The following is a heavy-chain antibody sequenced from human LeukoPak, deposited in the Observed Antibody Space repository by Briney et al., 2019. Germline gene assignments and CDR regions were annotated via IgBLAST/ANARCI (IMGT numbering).Heavy chain of an antibody. CDR2: IYTSGST. CDR1: GGSISSGRYY. J-gene: IGHJ5*02. V-gene: IGHV4-61*02. D-gene: IGHD6-19*01. Sequence: SQTLSLTCTVSGGSISSGRYYWNWLRQPAGTGLEWLGRIYTSGSTNYNPSLRSRVTISVDTSKNQFSLQLNSVTPEDTAVYYCARGAVAGLKNWFDPWGQGTLVTVSS. CDR3: ARGAVAGLKNWFDP.